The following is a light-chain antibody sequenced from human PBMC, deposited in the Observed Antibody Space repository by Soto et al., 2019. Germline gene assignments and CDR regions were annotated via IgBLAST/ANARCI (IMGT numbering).Light chain of an antibody. CDR1: QSISSY. J-gene: IGKJ1*01. CDR2: AAS. Sequence: DIQMTQSPSSLSASVGDRVTITCRASQSISSYLNWYQHKPGKAPKLLIYAASSLQSGVPSRFSGSGSGTDFTLTISSLQPDDFATYYCQQSYSTPQTFGQGTKVEIK. CDR3: QQSYSTPQT. V-gene: IGKV1-39*01.